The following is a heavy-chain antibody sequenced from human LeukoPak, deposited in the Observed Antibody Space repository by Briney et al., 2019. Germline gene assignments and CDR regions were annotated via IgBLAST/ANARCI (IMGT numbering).Heavy chain of an antibody. CDR2: INHSGST. CDR3: ARGTHYGMDV. J-gene: IGHJ6*02. V-gene: IGHV4-39*07. Sequence: PSQTLSLTCTVSGGSISSGSYYWSWIRQPPGKGLEWIGEINHSGSTNYNPSLKSRVTISVDTSKNQFSLKLSSVTAADTAVYYCARGTHYGMDVWGQGTTVTVSS. CDR1: GGSISSGSYY.